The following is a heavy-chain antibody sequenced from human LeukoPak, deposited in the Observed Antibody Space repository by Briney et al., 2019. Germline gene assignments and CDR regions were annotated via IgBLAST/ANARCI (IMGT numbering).Heavy chain of an antibody. D-gene: IGHD3-10*01. CDR3: AKDGYYYGSGSYWAAFDI. V-gene: IGHV3-30*02. CDR1: GFTFSSYG. CDR2: IRYDGSNK. J-gene: IGHJ3*02. Sequence: GGSLRLSCAASGFTFSSYGMHWVRQAPGKGLEWVAFIRYDGSNKYYADSVKGRFTISRDNSKNTLYLQMNSLRAEDTAVYYCAKDGYYYGSGSYWAAFDIWGQGTMVTVSS.